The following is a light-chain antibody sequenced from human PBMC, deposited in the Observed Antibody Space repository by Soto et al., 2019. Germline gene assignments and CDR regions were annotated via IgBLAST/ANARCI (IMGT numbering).Light chain of an antibody. Sequence: QSALTQPASVSGSPGQSITISCTGTSSDVGNYNYVSWYQQHPGKAPKLIIYEVTFRPSGVSNRFSGSKSGNTASLTISGLQAEDEAHYYCDSYADSGARVFGTGTKLTVL. J-gene: IGLJ1*01. CDR2: EVT. V-gene: IGLV2-14*01. CDR3: DSYADSGARV. CDR1: SSDVGNYNY.